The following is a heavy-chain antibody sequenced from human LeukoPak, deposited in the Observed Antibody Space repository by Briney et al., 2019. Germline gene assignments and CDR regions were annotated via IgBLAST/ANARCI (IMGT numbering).Heavy chain of an antibody. D-gene: IGHD3-10*01. V-gene: IGHV4-39*07. J-gene: IGHJ6*03. CDR1: GGSISSSSYY. CDR2: IYYSGST. CDR3: ARGRVTMVRGVIIGDYYYYMDV. Sequence: PSETLSLTCTVSGGSISSSSYYWGWIRQPPGKGLEWIGSIYYSGSTNYNPSLKSRVTISVDTSKNQFSLKLSSVTAADTAVYYCARGRVTMVRGVIIGDYYYYMDVWGKGTTVTISS.